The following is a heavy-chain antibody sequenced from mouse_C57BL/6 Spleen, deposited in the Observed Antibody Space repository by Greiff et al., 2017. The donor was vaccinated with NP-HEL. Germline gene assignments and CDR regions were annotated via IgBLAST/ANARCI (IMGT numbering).Heavy chain of an antibody. D-gene: IGHD1-1*01. CDR3: AIRGIITTEYYAMDY. CDR2: SHPSDSDT. J-gene: IGHJ4*01. Sequence: QVQLQQSGAELVKPGASVKVSCKASGYTFPSYWMHWVKQRPGQGLEWIGRSHPSDSDTNYNQKFKGKATLTVDKSSSTAYMQLSSLTSEDSAVYYCAIRGIITTEYYAMDYWGQGTSVTVSS. V-gene: IGHV1-74*01. CDR1: GYTFPSYW.